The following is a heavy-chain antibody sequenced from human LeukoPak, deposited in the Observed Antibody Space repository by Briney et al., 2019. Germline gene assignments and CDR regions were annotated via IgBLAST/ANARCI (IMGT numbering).Heavy chain of an antibody. CDR1: GGSISSYY. Sequence: PSETLSLTCTVSGGSISSYYWSWIRQPPGKGLEWIGYMYYSGSTNYNPSLKSRVTMSVDTSKNQFSLRLSSVTAADTAVYYCARDLLEPPYYYYYMDVWGKGTTVTVSS. D-gene: IGHD1-1*01. CDR2: MYYSGST. CDR3: ARDLLEPPYYYYYMDV. V-gene: IGHV4-59*12. J-gene: IGHJ6*03.